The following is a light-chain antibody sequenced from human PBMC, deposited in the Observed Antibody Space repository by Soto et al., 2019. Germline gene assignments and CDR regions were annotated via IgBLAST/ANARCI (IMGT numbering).Light chain of an antibody. J-gene: IGLJ3*02. Sequence: QSALTQPASVSGSPGQSITISCTGTSSDIGGYNFVSWYQQHPGKAPKLMIYDVTNRPPGLSDRFSGSKSGNTASLTISGLQAEDEADYYCSSYTTSSTLVFGVGTKLTVL. CDR2: DVT. V-gene: IGLV2-14*03. CDR1: SSDIGGYNF. CDR3: SSYTTSSTLV.